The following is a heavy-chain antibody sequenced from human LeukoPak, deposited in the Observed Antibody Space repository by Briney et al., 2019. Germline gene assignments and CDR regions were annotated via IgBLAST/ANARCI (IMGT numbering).Heavy chain of an antibody. D-gene: IGHD6-13*01. CDR3: ARVAAARPFYFDY. J-gene: IGHJ4*02. V-gene: IGHV1-69*01. CDR2: IIPIFGTA. Sequence: SVKVSCKASGGTFSSYAISWVRQAPGQGLEWMGGIIPIFGTANYAQKFQGRVTITAGESTSTAYMELSSLRSEDTAVYYCARVAAARPFYFDYWGQGTLVTVSS. CDR1: GGTFSSYA.